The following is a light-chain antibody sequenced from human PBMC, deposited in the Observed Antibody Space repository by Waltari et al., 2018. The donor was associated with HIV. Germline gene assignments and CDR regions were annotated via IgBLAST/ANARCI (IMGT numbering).Light chain of an antibody. CDR2: KAS. V-gene: IGKV1-5*03. J-gene: IGKJ4*01. CDR3: QQYSSDPLT. Sequence: DIQMSQYLSTVFASVGAKIIITCRASLSISNWLAWFQQKPGKAPKLLIYKASNLESGVPSRFSGSGSGTEFTLTINSLQPDDFATYFCQQYSSDPLTFGRGTRVEVK. CDR1: LSISNW.